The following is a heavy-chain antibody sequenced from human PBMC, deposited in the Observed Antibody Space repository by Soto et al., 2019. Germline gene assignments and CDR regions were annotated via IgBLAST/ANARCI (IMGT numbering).Heavy chain of an antibody. Sequence: EVQLLESGGGLVQPGGSLRLSCAASGFTFSSYAMSWVRQAPGKGLEWVSAMSGSGGSTYYADSVKGRVTISRDNSKNTLYLQMNSLRAEDTAVYYCAKGYYYDSRGYSHWGQGTLGTVSS. J-gene: IGHJ4*02. D-gene: IGHD3-22*01. V-gene: IGHV3-23*01. CDR2: MSGSGGST. CDR3: AKGYYYDSRGYSH. CDR1: GFTFSSYA.